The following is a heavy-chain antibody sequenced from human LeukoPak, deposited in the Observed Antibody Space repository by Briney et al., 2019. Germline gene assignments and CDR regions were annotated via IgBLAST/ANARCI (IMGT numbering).Heavy chain of an antibody. CDR1: GYTFTGYY. CDR2: INPNSGDT. V-gene: IGHV1-2*02. J-gene: IGHJ5*02. CDR3: ASSRTGYCSGGSCYGWFDP. D-gene: IGHD2-15*01. Sequence: ASVKVSCKASGYTFTGYYMHWVRQAPGQGLEWMGWINPNSGDTNYAQKFQGRVTMTRDTSISTAYMELSRLRPDDTAVYYCASSRTGYCSGGSCYGWFDPWGQGTLVTVSS.